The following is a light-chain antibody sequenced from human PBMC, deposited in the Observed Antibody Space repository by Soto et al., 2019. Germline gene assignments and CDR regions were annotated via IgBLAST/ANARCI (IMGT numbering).Light chain of an antibody. CDR3: QQYNNWPRT. Sequence: EVVLTQSPGTLSVSPRERATLSCRASQSVSSNLAWYQQRPGQAPRLLIYGASNRATGIPARFSGSGSGTEFTLTISSLQSEDFAVYYCQQYNNWPRTFGQGTKVDI. CDR1: QSVSSN. CDR2: GAS. J-gene: IGKJ1*01. V-gene: IGKV3-15*01.